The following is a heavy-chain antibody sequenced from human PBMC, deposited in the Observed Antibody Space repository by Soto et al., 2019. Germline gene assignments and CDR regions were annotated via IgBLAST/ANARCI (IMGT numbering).Heavy chain of an antibody. Sequence: QVTVKESGPVLVKPTETLTLTCTVSGFSLSNAGVGVSWIRQPPGKALEWLAHIFSNDEKSYSTSLKSRLTISKDTSKNQVVLTMTNMDPVDTATYYCASTYSSSWYWFDPWGQGTLVTVSS. CDR2: IFSNDEK. V-gene: IGHV2-26*04. CDR1: GFSLSNAGVG. D-gene: IGHD2-2*01. CDR3: ASTYSSSWYWFDP. J-gene: IGHJ5*02.